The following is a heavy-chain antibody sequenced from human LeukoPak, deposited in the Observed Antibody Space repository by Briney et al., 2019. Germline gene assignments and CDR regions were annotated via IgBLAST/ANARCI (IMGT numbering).Heavy chain of an antibody. J-gene: IGHJ5*02. V-gene: IGHV4-4*09. CDR1: GGSISSYY. CDR3: ARLRSTSSYVNWFDP. Sequence: SETLSLTCTVSGGSISSYYWSWIRQPPGKGLEWIGDIYTSGSTNFNPSLKSRVTMSLDTSKNQFSLKLTSVTAAETAVYYCARLRSTSSYVNWFDPWGQGTLVTVPS. D-gene: IGHD6-6*01. CDR2: IYTSGST.